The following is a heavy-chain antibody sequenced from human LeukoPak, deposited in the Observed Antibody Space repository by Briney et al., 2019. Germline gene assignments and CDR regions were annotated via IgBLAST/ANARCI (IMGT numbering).Heavy chain of an antibody. CDR1: GYSFTSTSYW. Sequence: GESLKISCKGSGYSFTSTSYWIAWVRQMPGKGLEWMGRIDPSDSYTNYSPSFQGHVTISADKSISTAYLQWSSLKASDTAMYYCARKASGRYYLDSWGRGTLVTVSS. CDR3: ARKASGRYYLDS. J-gene: IGHJ4*02. V-gene: IGHV5-10-1*01. CDR2: IDPSDSYT. D-gene: IGHD1-26*01.